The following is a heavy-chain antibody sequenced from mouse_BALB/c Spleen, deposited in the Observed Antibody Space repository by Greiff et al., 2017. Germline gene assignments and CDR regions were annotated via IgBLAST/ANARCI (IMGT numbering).Heavy chain of an antibody. CDR1: GFTFSSYA. CDR3: AREITGGFYAMDY. V-gene: IGHV5-6-5*01. J-gene: IGHJ4*01. Sequence: EVQLQESGGGLVKPGGSLKLSCAASGFTFSSYAMSWVRQTPEKRLEWVASISSGGSTYYPDSVKGRFTISRDNARNILYLQMSSLRSEDTAMYYCAREITGGFYAMDYWGQGTSVTVSS. D-gene: IGHD2-4*01. CDR2: ISSGGST.